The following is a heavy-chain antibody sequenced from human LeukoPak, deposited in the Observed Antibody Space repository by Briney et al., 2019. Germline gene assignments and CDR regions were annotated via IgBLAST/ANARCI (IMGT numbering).Heavy chain of an antibody. D-gene: IGHD2-15*01. CDR3: ASSGHTPPGAFDI. CDR1: GGSMSSYY. V-gene: IGHV4-59*12. CDR2: IYYSGHT. Sequence: SETLSLTCTVSGGSMSSYYWSWIRQPPGKGLEWIGYIYYSGHTNYNPSFKSRVTISVDTSKNQFSLKLSSVTAADTAVYYCASSGHTPPGAFDIWGQGTMVTVSS. J-gene: IGHJ3*02.